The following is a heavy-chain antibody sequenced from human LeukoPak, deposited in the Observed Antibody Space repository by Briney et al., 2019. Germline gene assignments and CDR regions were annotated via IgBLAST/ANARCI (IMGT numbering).Heavy chain of an antibody. D-gene: IGHD5-18*01. CDR1: GFTFSSYG. CDR2: IRYDGSNK. CDR3: AGARVLRGYSYGYPPLDY. Sequence: GGSLRLSCAASGFTFSSYGMHWVRQAPGKGLEWVAFIRYDGSNKYYADSVKGRFTISRDNSKNTLYLQMNSLRAEDTAVYYCAGARVLRGYSYGYPPLDYWGQGTLVTVSS. J-gene: IGHJ4*02. V-gene: IGHV3-30*02.